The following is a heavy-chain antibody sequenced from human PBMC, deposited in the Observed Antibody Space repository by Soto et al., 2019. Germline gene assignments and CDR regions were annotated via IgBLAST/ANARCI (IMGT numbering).Heavy chain of an antibody. J-gene: IGHJ6*02. CDR1: GFTFGDYA. D-gene: IGHD6-13*01. CDR2: IRSKAYGGTT. Sequence: GGSLRLSCTTSGFTFGDYAMSWSRQAPGKGLEWVGVIRSKAYGGTTDYAASVKGRFTISRDDSKSIAYLQMNSLKSEDTGVYYCTKYTYTSRYAYYGMDVWGHGTTVTVSS. CDR3: TKYTYTSRYAYYGMDV. V-gene: IGHV3-49*03.